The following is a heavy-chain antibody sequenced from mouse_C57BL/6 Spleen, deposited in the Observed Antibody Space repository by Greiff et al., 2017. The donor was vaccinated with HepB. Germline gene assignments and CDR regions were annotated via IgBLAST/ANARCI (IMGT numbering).Heavy chain of an antibody. CDR3: ARKGWLLRFDY. Sequence: QVQLQQPGAELVRPGTSVKLSCKASGYTFTSYWMHWVKQRPGQGLEWIGVIDPSDSYTNYNQKFKGKATLTVDTSSSTAYMQLSSRTSEDSAVYYCARKGWLLRFDYWGQGTTLTVSS. CDR1: GYTFTSYW. CDR2: IDPSDSYT. V-gene: IGHV1-59*01. J-gene: IGHJ2*01. D-gene: IGHD2-3*01.